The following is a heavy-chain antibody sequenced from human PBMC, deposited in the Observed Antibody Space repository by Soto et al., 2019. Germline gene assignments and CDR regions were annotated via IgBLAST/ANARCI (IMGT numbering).Heavy chain of an antibody. V-gene: IGHV1-2*04. D-gene: IGHD3-22*01. CDR2: INPNSGGT. J-gene: IGHJ4*02. CDR1: GYTFTGYY. CDR3: ASARYYDSSGYHQSPLDY. Sequence: QVQLVQSGAEVKKPGASVKVSCKASGYTFTGYYMHWVRQAPGQGLEWLGWINPNSGGTNYVKKFHGCVTMTRDTSISTAYMELSRLRSDDTAVYYCASARYYDSSGYHQSPLDYWGQGTLVTVSS.